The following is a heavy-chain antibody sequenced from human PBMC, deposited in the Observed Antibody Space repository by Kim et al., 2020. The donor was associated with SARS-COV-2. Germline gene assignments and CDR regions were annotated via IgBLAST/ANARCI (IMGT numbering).Heavy chain of an antibody. J-gene: IGHJ4*02. CDR2: ISYDGSNK. V-gene: IGHV3-30*04. Sequence: GGSLRLSCAASGFTFRSYAMHWVRQAPGKGVEWVAVISYDGSNKYYVDSVKGRFTISRDNSKNTLYLQMNSLRTEDTAVYYCARDDPFRHHSDYWGQGTLVTVSS. CDR1: GFTFRSYA. CDR3: ARDDPFRHHSDY.